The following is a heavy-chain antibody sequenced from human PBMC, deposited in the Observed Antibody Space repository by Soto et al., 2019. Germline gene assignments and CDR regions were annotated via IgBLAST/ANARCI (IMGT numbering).Heavy chain of an antibody. D-gene: IGHD6-6*01. Sequence: PGGSLRLSCAASGLTFSSYGMHWVRQAPGKGLEWVAVISYDGSNKYYADSVKGRFTISRDNSKNTLYLQMNSLRAEDTAVYYCAMGEYSSSSAFDYWGQGTLVTVSS. CDR2: ISYDGSNK. CDR1: GLTFSSYG. V-gene: IGHV3-30*03. J-gene: IGHJ4*02. CDR3: AMGEYSSSSAFDY.